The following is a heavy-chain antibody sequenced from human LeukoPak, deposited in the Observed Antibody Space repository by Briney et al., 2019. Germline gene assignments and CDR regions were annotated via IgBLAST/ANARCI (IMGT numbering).Heavy chain of an antibody. Sequence: SETLSLTCTVSGGSISSSSYHWGWIRQPPGTGLEWIGSMYYSGTTYYNPSLKSRVTIAVDTSKNQFSLKLSSVTAADTAVYYCARHVSTSWFYYYYGLDVWGQGTTVTVSS. V-gene: IGHV4-39*01. J-gene: IGHJ6*02. CDR3: ARHVSTSWFYYYYGLDV. D-gene: IGHD2-2*01. CDR2: MYYSGTT. CDR1: GGSISSSSYH.